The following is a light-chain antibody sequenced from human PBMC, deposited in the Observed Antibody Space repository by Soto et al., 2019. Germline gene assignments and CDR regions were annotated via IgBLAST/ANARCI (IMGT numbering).Light chain of an antibody. J-gene: IGKJ1*01. CDR1: QSISNY. CDR2: AAS. V-gene: IGKV1-39*01. Sequence: DIQMTQSPSSLSASVGDRVTITCRASQSISNYLNCYQQKSEKAPKVLIYAASSLQSGVPSRFSGSESGTDFTLTISSLQPEDFATYYCQQTHSTPQTFGQGTKVDIK. CDR3: QQTHSTPQT.